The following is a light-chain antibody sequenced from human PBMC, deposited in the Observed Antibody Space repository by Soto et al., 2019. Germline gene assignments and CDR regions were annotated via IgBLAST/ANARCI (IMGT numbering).Light chain of an antibody. CDR3: QHFGSSPPWP. CDR2: AAS. J-gene: IGKJ1*01. CDR1: QGVSRSY. V-gene: IGKV3-20*01. Sequence: EIVLTQSPGTLSLSPGERATLFCRASQGVSRSYFAWYQQKPGQAPRLLIYAASSRATGVPDRFSGSGSGTDFTLTISRLEPEDFALYYCQHFGSSPPWPFGQGTKVE.